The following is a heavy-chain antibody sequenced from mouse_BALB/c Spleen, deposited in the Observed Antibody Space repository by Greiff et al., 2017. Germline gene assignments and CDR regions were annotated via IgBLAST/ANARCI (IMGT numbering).Heavy chain of an antibody. V-gene: IGHV5-4*02. CDR3: ARDGRAMDY. CDR2: ISDGGSYT. CDR1: GFTFSDYY. J-gene: IGHJ4*01. Sequence: EVKLMESGGGLVKPGGSLKLSCAASGFTFSDYYMYWVRQTPEKRLEWVATISDGGSYTYYPDSVKGRFTISRDNAKNNLYLQMSSLKSEDTAMYYCARDGRAMDYGGQGTSVTVSS.